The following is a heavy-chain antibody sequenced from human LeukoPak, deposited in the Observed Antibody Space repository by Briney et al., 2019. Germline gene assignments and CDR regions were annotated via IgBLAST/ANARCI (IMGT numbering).Heavy chain of an antibody. J-gene: IGHJ4*02. CDR1: GFTFSSYS. D-gene: IGHD4/OR15-4a*01. CDR2: ISSSSSYI. CDR3: ARDSSYGSNFDHFDY. V-gene: IGHV3-21*01. Sequence: PGGSLRLSCAASGFTFSSYSMNWVRQAPGEGLEWVSSISSSSSYIYYADSVKGRFTISRDNAKNSLYLQMNSLRAEDMAVYYCARDSSYGSNFDHFDYWGQGTLVTVSS.